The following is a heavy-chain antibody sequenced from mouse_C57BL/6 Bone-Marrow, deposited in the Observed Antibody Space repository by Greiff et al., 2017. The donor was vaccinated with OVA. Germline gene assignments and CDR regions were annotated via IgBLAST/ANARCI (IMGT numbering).Heavy chain of an antibody. V-gene: IGHV3-6*01. Sequence: DVKLQESGPGLVKPSQSLSLTCSVTGYSITSGYYWNWIRQFPGNKLEWMGYISYDGSNNYNPSLKNRISITRDTSKNQFFLKLNSVTTEDTATYYCARSLAMEYWGQGTSVTVSS. J-gene: IGHJ4*01. D-gene: IGHD6-2*01. CDR1: GYSITSGYY. CDR2: ISYDGSN. CDR3: ARSLAMEY.